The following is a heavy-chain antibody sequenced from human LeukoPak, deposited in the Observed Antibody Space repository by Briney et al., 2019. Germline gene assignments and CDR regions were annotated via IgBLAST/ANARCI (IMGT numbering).Heavy chain of an antibody. V-gene: IGHV3-23*01. CDR3: AKDLRYSSSWYDY. J-gene: IGHJ4*02. Sequence: GGSLRLSCAASGFTFSSYAMSWVRQAPGKGLEWVSAISGSGGSTYYADSVKGRFTISRDNSKDTLYLQMNNLRAEDTAVYYCAKDLRYSSSWYDYWGQGTLVTVSS. CDR1: GFTFSSYA. CDR2: ISGSGGST. D-gene: IGHD6-13*01.